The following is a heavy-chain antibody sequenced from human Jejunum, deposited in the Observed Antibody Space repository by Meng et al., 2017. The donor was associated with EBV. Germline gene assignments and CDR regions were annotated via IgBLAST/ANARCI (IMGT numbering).Heavy chain of an antibody. CDR1: GGSISSRSYY. Sequence: QVQRQQWGAGLVKPSEXLSLTCIVSGGSISSRSYYWGWIRQPPGKGLEYIGSMSYRGSTYYNPSLKSRVTITLDTSKNQFSLKLSSVTAADTAVYYCARKVDCSGTCYGDWGQGTLVTFSS. V-gene: IGHV4-39*01. J-gene: IGHJ4*02. CDR3: ARKVDCSGTCYGD. CDR2: MSYRGST. D-gene: IGHD2-15*01.